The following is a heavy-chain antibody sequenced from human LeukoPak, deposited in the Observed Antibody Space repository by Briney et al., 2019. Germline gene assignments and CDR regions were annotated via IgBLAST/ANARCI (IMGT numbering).Heavy chain of an antibody. CDR2: IYYSGST. D-gene: IGHD3-10*01. CDR3: ASKAMVRYYFDY. Sequence: PSETLSLTCTVSGGSISSSSYYWGWIRQPPGKGLEWIGSIYYSGSTNYNPSLKRRVTILVDKSKNQFSLKLSSVTAADTAVYYCASKAMVRYYFDYWGQGTLVTVSS. CDR1: GGSISSSSYY. V-gene: IGHV4-39*07. J-gene: IGHJ4*02.